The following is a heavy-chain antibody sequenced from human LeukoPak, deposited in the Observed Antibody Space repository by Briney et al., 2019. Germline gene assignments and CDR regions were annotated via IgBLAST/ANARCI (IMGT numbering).Heavy chain of an antibody. V-gene: IGHV3-23*01. D-gene: IGHD5-24*01. J-gene: IGHJ4*02. CDR3: AKSPKEMATNYFDY. CDR2: ISGSGGST. Sequence: TGGSLRLSCAASGFTFSSYDMSWVRQAPGKGMEWVSAISGSGGSTYYADSVKGRFTISRDNSNNTLYLQMNSLRAEDTAVYYCAKSPKEMATNYFDYWGQGTLVTVSS. CDR1: GFTFSSYD.